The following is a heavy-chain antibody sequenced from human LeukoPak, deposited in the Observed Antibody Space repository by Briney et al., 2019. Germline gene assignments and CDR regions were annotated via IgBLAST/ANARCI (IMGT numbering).Heavy chain of an antibody. CDR1: GFTFSSYA. Sequence: GGSLILSCAASGFTFSSYAMHWVRQAPGKGLEWVAVISYDGSNKYYADSVKGRFTISRDNSKNTLYLQMNGLRAEDTAVYYCARPGVAAAGTHDYWGQGTLVTVSS. V-gene: IGHV3-30-3*01. CDR2: ISYDGSNK. J-gene: IGHJ4*02. D-gene: IGHD6-13*01. CDR3: ARPGVAAAGTHDY.